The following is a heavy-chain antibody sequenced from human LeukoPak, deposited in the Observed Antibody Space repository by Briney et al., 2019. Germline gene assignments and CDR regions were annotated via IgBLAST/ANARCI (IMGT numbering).Heavy chain of an antibody. CDR2: IKQDGSEK. CDR3: ASNYGG. D-gene: IGHD4-11*01. V-gene: IGHV3-7*03. Sequence: GGSLRLSCAASGFDFSNYWMYWVRQAPGKGLEWVANIKQDGSEKYYVDSVRGRFTISRDNAKNSLSLQMDSLRAEDTAVYYCASNYGGWGQGTLVTVSS. CDR1: GFDFSNYW. J-gene: IGHJ4*02.